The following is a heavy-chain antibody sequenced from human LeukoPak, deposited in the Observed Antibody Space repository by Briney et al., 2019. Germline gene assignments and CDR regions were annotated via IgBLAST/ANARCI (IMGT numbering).Heavy chain of an antibody. CDR2: ISWNSGSI. Sequence: PGRSLRLSCAASGFTFDDYAMHWVRQAPGKGLEWVSGISWNSGSIGYADSVKGRFTTSRDNAKNSLYLQMNSLRAEDMALYYCAKGDDSSGFDAFDIWGQGTMVTVSS. V-gene: IGHV3-9*03. D-gene: IGHD3-22*01. J-gene: IGHJ3*02. CDR3: AKGDDSSGFDAFDI. CDR1: GFTFDDYA.